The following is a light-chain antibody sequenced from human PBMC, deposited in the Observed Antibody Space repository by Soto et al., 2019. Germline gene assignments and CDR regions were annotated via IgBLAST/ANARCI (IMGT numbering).Light chain of an antibody. CDR1: QSISSY. J-gene: IGKJ3*01. CDR3: QQSYSTPVFT. Sequence: DIQMTQSPSSLSASVGDRVTITCRASQSISSYLNWYQQKPGKAPKLLIYAASSLQSGVPSRFSGSGYGTDFTLTISSLQPEDFATYYCQQSYSTPVFTFGPGTKVDSK. V-gene: IGKV1-39*01. CDR2: AAS.